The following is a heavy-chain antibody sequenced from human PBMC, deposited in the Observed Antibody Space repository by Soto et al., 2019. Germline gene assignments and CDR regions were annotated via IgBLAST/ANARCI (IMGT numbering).Heavy chain of an antibody. CDR1: GYSFTSYW. Sequence: GESLKISCKGSGYSFTSYWIGWVRQMPGKGLEWMGIIYPGDSDTRYSPSFQGQVTISADKSISTAYLQWSSLKASDTAMYYCARLRGYCSSTSCYSGSYFDYWGQGTLVTVSS. J-gene: IGHJ4*02. D-gene: IGHD2-2*02. CDR3: ARLRGYCSSTSCYSGSYFDY. V-gene: IGHV5-51*01. CDR2: IYPGDSDT.